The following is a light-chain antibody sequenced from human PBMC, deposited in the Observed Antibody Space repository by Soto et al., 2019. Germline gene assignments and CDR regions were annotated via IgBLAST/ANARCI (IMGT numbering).Light chain of an antibody. J-gene: IGLJ1*01. CDR1: SSDVGAYNY. V-gene: IGLV2-11*01. CDR3: CSYAGTYSYV. CDR2: DVS. Sequence: QSALTQPRSVSGSPGQSVTISCTGTSSDVGAYNYVSWYQQHPGKAPKFMIYDVSKRPPGVPDRFSGSKSGNTASLTISGLQAEDEADYYCCSYAGTYSYVFGTGTKVTV.